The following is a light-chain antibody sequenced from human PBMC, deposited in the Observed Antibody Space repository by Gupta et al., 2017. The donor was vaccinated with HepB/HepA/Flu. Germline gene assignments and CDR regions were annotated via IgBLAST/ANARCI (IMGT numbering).Light chain of an antibody. CDR2: GAS. J-gene: IGKJ4*02. CDR3: QQYGTAIV. CDR1: QNVVTNF. V-gene: IGKV3-20*01. Sequence: EIVLTQSPGTLSLSPGERATLSCKASQNVVTNFLAWYQQRPGQAPRRLIYGASNRATGIPDRFTGSGSGXDFTLTXTRLEHEDSAVYYWQQYGTAIVFGXGTKVEIK.